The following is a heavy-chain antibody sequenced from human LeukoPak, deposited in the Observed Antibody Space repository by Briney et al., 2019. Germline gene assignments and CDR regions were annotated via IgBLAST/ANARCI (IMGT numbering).Heavy chain of an antibody. Sequence: SQTLSLPCTVSGNSISSGDNYWSWIRQPAGKGLEWIGRIYTSGSTNYNPSLKSRVTISGDTSKNQFSLRLSSVTAADTAVYYCARASYSYDINGWVPFDYWGQGTLVTVSS. V-gene: IGHV4-61*02. CDR3: ARASYSYDINGWVPFDY. D-gene: IGHD3-22*01. CDR2: IYTSGST. CDR1: GNSISSGDNY. J-gene: IGHJ4*02.